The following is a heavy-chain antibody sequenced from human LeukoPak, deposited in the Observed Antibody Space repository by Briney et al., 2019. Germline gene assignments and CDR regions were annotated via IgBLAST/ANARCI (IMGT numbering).Heavy chain of an antibody. D-gene: IGHD3-22*01. J-gene: IGHJ3*02. CDR2: IYSSGST. CDR1: GDSISSYY. Sequence: SETLSLTWSVSGDSISSYYWSWIRQPAGKGLEWIGRIYSSGSTNYNPSLKSRVTMSVDTSKNQFSLNQNSVTAADPAVYYCEKDRRPPCEDSSGYYEGFDIWGPGTMVTVSS. V-gene: IGHV4-4*07. CDR3: EKDRRPPCEDSSGYYEGFDI.